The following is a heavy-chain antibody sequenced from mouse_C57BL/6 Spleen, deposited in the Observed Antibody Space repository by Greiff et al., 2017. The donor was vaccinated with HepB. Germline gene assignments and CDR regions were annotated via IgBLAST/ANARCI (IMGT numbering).Heavy chain of an antibody. J-gene: IGHJ1*03. V-gene: IGHV5-2*01. Sequence: EVKVVESGGGLVQPGESLKLSCESNEYEFPSHDMSWVRKTPEKRLELVAAINSDGGSTYYPDTMERRFIISRDNTKKTLYLQMSSLRSEDTALYYCARARYGYDGRYFDVWGTGTTVTVSS. CDR3: ARARYGYDGRYFDV. CDR2: INSDGGST. D-gene: IGHD2-2*01. CDR1: EYEFPSHD.